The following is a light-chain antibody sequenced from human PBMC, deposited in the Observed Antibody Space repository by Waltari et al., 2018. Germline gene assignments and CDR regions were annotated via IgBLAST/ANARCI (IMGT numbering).Light chain of an antibody. Sequence: DIVMTQSPDSLAVSLGERATINCKSSQSVLYSSNNKNYLAWYQQKPGLSPKLLIYWASTRESGVPDRFSGSGSGTDFTLTISSLQAEDVAVYYCQQYYSTPPTFGQGTKLEIK. CDR3: QQYYSTPPT. CDR2: WAS. CDR1: QSVLYSSNNKNY. V-gene: IGKV4-1*01. J-gene: IGKJ2*01.